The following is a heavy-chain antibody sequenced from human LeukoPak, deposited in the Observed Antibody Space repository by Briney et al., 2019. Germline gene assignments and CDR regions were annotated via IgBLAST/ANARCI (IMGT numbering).Heavy chain of an antibody. CDR3: ARGKQAQF. Sequence: SQTLSLTCAVSGGSISSGGYSWSWIRQPPGKGLEWIGYIYHSGSTNYNPSLKSRVTISVDTSKNQFSLKLSSVTAADTAVYYCARGKQAQFWGQGTLVTVSS. D-gene: IGHD6-13*01. CDR2: IYHSGST. V-gene: IGHV4-30-2*01. J-gene: IGHJ4*02. CDR1: GGSISSGGYS.